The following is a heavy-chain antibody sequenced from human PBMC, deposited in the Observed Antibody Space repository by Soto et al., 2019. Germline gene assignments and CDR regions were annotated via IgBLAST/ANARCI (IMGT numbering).Heavy chain of an antibody. CDR2: IHRGGNT. J-gene: IGHJ4*02. V-gene: IGHV3-66*01. CDR3: ARDPGYGLPFLEYLFH. Sequence: EVQLVESGGGLVQPGGSLRLSCAASGFTVSSYYMSWVRQAPGKGLEWVSIIHRGGNTYYAESVKGRFTISRDNSNNMLFLQMNSLRADDTAVYYCARDPGYGLPFLEYLFHRGQGTLVTVSS. D-gene: IGHD3-3*01. CDR1: GFTVSSYY.